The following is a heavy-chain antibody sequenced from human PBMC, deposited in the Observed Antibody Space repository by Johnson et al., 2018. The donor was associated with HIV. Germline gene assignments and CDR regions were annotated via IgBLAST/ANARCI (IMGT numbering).Heavy chain of an antibody. CDR1: GFTFGDYA. V-gene: IGHV3-49*03. Sequence: VPLVESGGDLVQPGRSLRLSCTTPGFTFGDYAISWFRQAPGKGLEEVGFIRRRASGATTHYAASVKGRFTISRDDSKSIAYLQMNSLKTEDTAVYYCSRGRYYSSSIDAFDIWGQGTMVTVSS. CDR3: SRGRYYSSSIDAFDI. CDR2: IRRRASGATT. D-gene: IGHD3-10*01. J-gene: IGHJ3*02.